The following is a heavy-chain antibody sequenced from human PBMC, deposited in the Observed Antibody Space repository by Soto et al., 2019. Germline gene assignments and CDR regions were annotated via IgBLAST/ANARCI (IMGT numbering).Heavy chain of an antibody. CDR3: ARGSRDTALVLPRFDF. CDR1: GGTFSSYA. CDR2: IIPIFGTA. V-gene: IGHV1-69*13. D-gene: IGHD5-18*01. J-gene: IGHJ4*02. Sequence: SVKVSCKASGGTFSSYAISWLRQAPGQGLEWMGGIIPIFGTANYAQKFQGRVTITADESTSTAYMELSSLRSEDTAVYYCARGSRDTALVLPRFDFWGQGTLVTVSS.